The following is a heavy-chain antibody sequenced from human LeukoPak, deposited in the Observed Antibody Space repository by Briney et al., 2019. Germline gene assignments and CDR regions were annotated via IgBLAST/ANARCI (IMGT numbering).Heavy chain of an antibody. V-gene: IGHV1-2*02. CDR3: AREVIAVAVFDY. CDR1: GYTFTGYY. D-gene: IGHD6-19*01. CDR2: INPNSGGT. J-gene: IGHJ4*02. Sequence: SVKVSCKASGYTFTGYYMHWVRQAPGQGLEWMGWINPNSGGTNYAQKFQGRVTMTRDTSISTAYMELSRLRSDDTAVYYCAREVIAVAVFDYWGQGTLVTVSS.